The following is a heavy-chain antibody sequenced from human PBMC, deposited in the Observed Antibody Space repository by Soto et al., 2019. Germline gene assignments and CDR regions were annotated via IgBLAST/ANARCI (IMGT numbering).Heavy chain of an antibody. J-gene: IGHJ4*02. V-gene: IGHV1-3*01. CDR3: ATAGDECPTTTGYVMDY. CDR1: GYTFTSYA. Sequence: QVQLVQSGAEVKKPGASVKISCKASGYTFTSYAMHWVRQAPGQMLEWMGWINAGNGYTKYSQKFQCRVTVTRDTSASTADRELSSLRSEDTAVYDCATAGDECPTTTGYVMDYWGQGTLVTVSA. D-gene: IGHD2-2*01. CDR2: INAGNGYT.